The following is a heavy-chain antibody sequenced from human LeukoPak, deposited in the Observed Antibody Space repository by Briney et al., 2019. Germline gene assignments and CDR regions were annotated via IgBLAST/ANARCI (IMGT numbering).Heavy chain of an antibody. CDR3: ARESGDYSMDV. CDR1: GYTFTSYG. J-gene: IGHJ6*03. CDR2: ISAYNGNT. V-gene: IGHV1-18*01. Sequence: ASVKVSCKASGYTFTSYGISWVRQAPGQGLEWMGWISAYNGNTNYAQKLQGRVTMTTDTSTSTAHMELRSLRADDTAVYYCARESGDYSMDVWGERTTVTISS. D-gene: IGHD4-17*01.